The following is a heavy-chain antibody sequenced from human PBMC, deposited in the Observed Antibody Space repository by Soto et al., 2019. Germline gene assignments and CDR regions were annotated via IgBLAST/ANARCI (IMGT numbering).Heavy chain of an antibody. D-gene: IGHD1-1*01. CDR3: ATSTGTTSGRGLFVP. J-gene: IGHJ5*02. Sequence: ASVKVSCKASGYTFTSYYMHWVRQAPGQGLEWMGIINPSGGSTSYAQKFQGRVTMTRDTFTSTVYMELSSLRSEDTAVYYCATSTGTTSGRGLFVPWGQGTLVSVS. CDR1: GYTFTSYY. V-gene: IGHV1-46*03. CDR2: INPSGGST.